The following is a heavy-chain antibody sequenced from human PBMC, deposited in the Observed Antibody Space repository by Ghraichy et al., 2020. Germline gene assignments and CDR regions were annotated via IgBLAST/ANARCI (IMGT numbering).Heavy chain of an antibody. J-gene: IGHJ6*02. CDR1: GGSIRSYY. V-gene: IGHV4-59*08. D-gene: IGHD5-12*01. CDR2: VYYNGNT. CDR3: ARRGRGYSLYFYGLDS. Sequence: SETLSLTCTVSGGSIRSYYWSWIRHLPGKGLEWIGYVYYNGNTDYSPSLKSRATISVDTSKNQFSLRLTSVTAADTAVYYCARRGRGYSLYFYGLDSWGQGTPVTVSS.